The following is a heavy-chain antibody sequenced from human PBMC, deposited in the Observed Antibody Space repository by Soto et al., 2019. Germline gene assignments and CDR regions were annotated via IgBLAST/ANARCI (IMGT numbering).Heavy chain of an antibody. D-gene: IGHD2-8*02. CDR3: ARGGVVWTFDY. Sequence: SETLSLTCTVSGGSISSYYWSWIRQPPGKGLEWIGYIYYSWNTNYNPSLTNYNPSLKSRVTISVDTSKNQFSLKLSSVTAADTAVYYCARGGVVWTFDYWGQGALVTVSS. CDR2: IYYSWNTNYNPSLT. CDR1: GGSISSYY. V-gene: IGHV4-59*01. J-gene: IGHJ4*02.